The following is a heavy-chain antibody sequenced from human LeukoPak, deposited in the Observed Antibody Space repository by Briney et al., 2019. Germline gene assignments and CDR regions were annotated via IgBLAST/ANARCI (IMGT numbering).Heavy chain of an antibody. Sequence: GGSLRLSCAASGFTFDDYGMSWVRQAPGKGLEWVSGINWNGGSTGYADSVKGRFTISRDNAKNSLYLQMNSLRAEDTALYYCASVTSAFYYYYMDVWGKGTTVTVSS. CDR2: INWNGGST. V-gene: IGHV3-20*04. D-gene: IGHD2/OR15-2a*01. J-gene: IGHJ6*03. CDR1: GFTFDDYG. CDR3: ASVTSAFYYYYMDV.